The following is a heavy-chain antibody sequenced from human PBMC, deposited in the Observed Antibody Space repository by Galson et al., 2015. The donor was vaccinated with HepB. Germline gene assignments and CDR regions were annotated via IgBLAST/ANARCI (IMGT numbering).Heavy chain of an antibody. Sequence: SVKVSCKASGYTFTNYAMNWVRQAPGQGLEWMGWINTNTGNPTYAQGFTGRFVFSLDTSVNTAYLQINSLKAEDTAIYYCAGGQGYTAYWGQGTLVTVSS. J-gene: IGHJ4*02. D-gene: IGHD5-24*01. CDR3: AGGQGYTAY. CDR1: GYTFTNYA. V-gene: IGHV7-4-1*02. CDR2: INTNTGNP.